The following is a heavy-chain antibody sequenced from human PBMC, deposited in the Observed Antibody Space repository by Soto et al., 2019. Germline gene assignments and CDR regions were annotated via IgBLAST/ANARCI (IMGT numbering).Heavy chain of an antibody. CDR1: GGSISSNW. V-gene: IGHV4-4*02. D-gene: IGHD3-10*01. Sequence: SETLSLTCNFSGGSISSNWWSWVRQPPAKGLEWIGEIYHSGSTNYNPSLKSRVTISVDKSKNQFSLNLSSVTAADTAVYYCARDRPYYYGSGSNNWFDPWGQGTLVTVSS. J-gene: IGHJ5*02. CDR2: IYHSGST. CDR3: ARDRPYYYGSGSNNWFDP.